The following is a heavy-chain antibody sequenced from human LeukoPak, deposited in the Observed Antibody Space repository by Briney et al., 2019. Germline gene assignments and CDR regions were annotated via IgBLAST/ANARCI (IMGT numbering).Heavy chain of an antibody. CDR3: ARAKYSSSSGHFQH. CDR2: ISVYNGNT. Sequence: GASVKVSCEASGYTFANFGITWVRQAPGQGLEWMGWISVYNGNTNYAQNLQGRVTLTTDTSTSTAYMELSSLRSEDTAVYYCARAKYSSSSGHFQHWGQGTLVTVSS. V-gene: IGHV1-18*01. J-gene: IGHJ1*01. D-gene: IGHD6-6*01. CDR1: GYTFANFG.